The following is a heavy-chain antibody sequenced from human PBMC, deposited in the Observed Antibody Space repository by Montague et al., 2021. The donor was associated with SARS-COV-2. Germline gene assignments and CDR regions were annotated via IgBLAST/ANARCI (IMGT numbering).Heavy chain of an antibody. D-gene: IGHD1-26*01. CDR3: AKDPDRGSDSSDAFDI. V-gene: IGHV3-30-3*01. J-gene: IGHJ3*02. CDR1: GFTFSSYA. Sequence: SLRLSCAASGFTFSSYAMHWVRQAPGKGLEWVAVISYDGSNKYYADFVKGRFTVSRDNSKNTLYLQMNSLRAEDTAVYYCAKDPDRGSDSSDAFDIWGQGTMVTVSS. CDR2: ISYDGSNK.